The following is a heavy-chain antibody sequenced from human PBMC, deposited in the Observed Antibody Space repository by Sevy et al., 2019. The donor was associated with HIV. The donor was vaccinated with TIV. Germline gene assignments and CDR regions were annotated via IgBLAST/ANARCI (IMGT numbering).Heavy chain of an antibody. V-gene: IGHV3-7*01. CDR3: ASLREKKLVIIPSFAFDM. D-gene: IGHD3-3*01. CDR2: VKQDGSEQ. CDR1: GFTFNRYW. Sequence: GGSLRLSCTASGFTFNRYWMSWVRQTPGKELKWVANVKQDGSEQYYVNSLKGRFTISRDNAKNSLYLQMNSLRAEDTAVYYCASLREKKLVIIPSFAFDMWGQGTLVTISS. J-gene: IGHJ3*02.